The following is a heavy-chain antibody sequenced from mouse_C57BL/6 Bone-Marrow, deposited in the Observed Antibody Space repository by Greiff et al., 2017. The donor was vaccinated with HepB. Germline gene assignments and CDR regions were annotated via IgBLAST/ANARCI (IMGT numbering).Heavy chain of an antibody. CDR3: AREKSGSSYAMDY. Sequence: QVQLKQPGAELVMPGASVKLSCKASGYTFTSYWMHWVKQRPGQGLEWIGEIDPSDSYTNYNQKFKGKSTLTVDKSSSTAYMQLSSLTSEDSAVYYCAREKSGSSYAMDYWGQGTSVTVSS. V-gene: IGHV1-69*01. D-gene: IGHD1-1*01. J-gene: IGHJ4*01. CDR1: GYTFTSYW. CDR2: IDPSDSYT.